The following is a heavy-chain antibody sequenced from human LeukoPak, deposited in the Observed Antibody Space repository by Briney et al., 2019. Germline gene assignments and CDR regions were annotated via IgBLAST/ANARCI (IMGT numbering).Heavy chain of an antibody. V-gene: IGHV5-51*01. J-gene: IGHJ5*02. CDR3: ARQEYCSGGSCYTWFDP. CDR2: IYPADSDI. Sequence: GESLKISCKGSGYSFTSYWIGWVRQLPGKGLEWMGIIYPADSDIRYSPSFQGQVTISADKSISTAYLQWSSLKASDTAMYYCARQEYCSGGSCYTWFDPWGQGTLVTVSS. CDR1: GYSFTSYW. D-gene: IGHD2-15*01.